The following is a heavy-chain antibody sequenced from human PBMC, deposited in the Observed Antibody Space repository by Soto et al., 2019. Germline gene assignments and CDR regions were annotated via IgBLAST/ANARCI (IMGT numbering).Heavy chain of an antibody. J-gene: IGHJ6*03. CDR1: GGSFSGYY. V-gene: IGHV4-34*01. CDR3: ARGLMVRGENYYYMDV. D-gene: IGHD3-10*01. CDR2: INHSGST. Sequence: PSETLSLTCAVYGGSFSGYYWSWIRQPPGKGLEWIGEINHSGSTNYNPSLKSRVTISVDTSKNQFSLKLSSVTAADTAVHYCARGLMVRGENYYYMDVWGKGTTVTVSS.